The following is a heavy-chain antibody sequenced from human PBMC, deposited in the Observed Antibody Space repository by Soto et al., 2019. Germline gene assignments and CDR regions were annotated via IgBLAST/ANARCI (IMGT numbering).Heavy chain of an antibody. Sequence: QVQLVESGGGVVQPGRSLRLSCAASGFTFSSYGMHWVRQAPGKGLEWVAVISYDGSNKDYADSVKGRFTISRDNSKNTLYLQMNSLRAEDTAVYYCAKYPSLGPGGVDAFDIWGQGTMVTVSS. CDR3: AKYPSLGPGGVDAFDI. CDR2: ISYDGSNK. J-gene: IGHJ3*02. CDR1: GFTFSSYG. V-gene: IGHV3-30*18.